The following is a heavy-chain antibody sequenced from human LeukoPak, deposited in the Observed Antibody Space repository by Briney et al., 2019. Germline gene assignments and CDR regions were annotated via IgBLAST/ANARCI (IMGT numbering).Heavy chain of an antibody. Sequence: GGSLRLSCAASGFTFSSYWMHWVRQAPGKGLVWFSRINSDGSSTSYADSVKGRFTISRDNAKNTLYLQLNSLRAEDTAVYYCARDAGGYMRGWGQGTLVTVSS. CDR2: INSDGSST. D-gene: IGHD3-16*01. CDR3: ARDAGGYMRG. J-gene: IGHJ4*02. CDR1: GFTFSSYW. V-gene: IGHV3-74*01.